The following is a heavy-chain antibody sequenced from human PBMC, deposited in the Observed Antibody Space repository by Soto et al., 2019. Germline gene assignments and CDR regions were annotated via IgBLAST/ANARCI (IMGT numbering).Heavy chain of an antibody. CDR3: TRHLADC. CDR1: GFTFSDSA. J-gene: IGHJ4*02. V-gene: IGHV3-73*01. CDR2: IRSKSNNYAT. Sequence: EVQLVESGGGLVQPGGSLKLSCAASGFTFSDSAMHWVRQASGKGLEWVGRIRSKSNNYATEYAASVKGRFTISRDDSRNKAYLQMTSLKTEDTAVYYCTRHLADCWGQGTLVTVSS. D-gene: IGHD3-3*02.